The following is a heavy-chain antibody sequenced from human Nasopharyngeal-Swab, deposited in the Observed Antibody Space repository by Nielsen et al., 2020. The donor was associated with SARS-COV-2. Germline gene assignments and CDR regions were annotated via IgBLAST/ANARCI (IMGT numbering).Heavy chain of an antibody. D-gene: IGHD5-18*01. CDR1: RFTFSSYS. CDR2: ISSSSSTI. J-gene: IGHJ3*02. V-gene: IGHV3-48*02. CDR3: ASGRGYSYGPDAFDI. Sequence: GESLKISCAASRFTFSSYSMNWVRQAPGKGLEWVSYISSSSSTIYYADSVKGRFTISRDNAKNSLYLQMNSLRDEDTAVYSCASGRGYSYGPDAFDIWGQGTMVTVSS.